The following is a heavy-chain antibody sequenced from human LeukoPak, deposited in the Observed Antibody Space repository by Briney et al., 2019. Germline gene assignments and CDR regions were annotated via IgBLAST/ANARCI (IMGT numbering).Heavy chain of an antibody. D-gene: IGHD3-10*01. J-gene: IGHJ6*02. CDR3: ARDAEGGSGMDV. Sequence: GGSLRLSCAASGFTFSSYGMHWVRQAPGKGLEWVAVIWYDGSNKYYAGSVKGRFTISRDNSKNTLYLQMNSLRAEDTAVYYCARDAEGGSGMDVWGQGTTVTVSS. V-gene: IGHV3-33*01. CDR2: IWYDGSNK. CDR1: GFTFSSYG.